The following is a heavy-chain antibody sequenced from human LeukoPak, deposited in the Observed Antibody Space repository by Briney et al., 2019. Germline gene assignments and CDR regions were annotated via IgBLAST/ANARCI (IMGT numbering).Heavy chain of an antibody. CDR2: ISYSGST. V-gene: IGHV4-59*08. Sequence: PSETLSLTCTVSGGSISSYYWSWIRQPPGKGLELIGYISYSGSTNYIPSLKSRVTMSLDTSKNQFSLKLSSVTAADTAVYYCARHETGTTLDYRGQGTLVTVSS. D-gene: IGHD1-7*01. CDR3: ARHETGTTLDY. J-gene: IGHJ4*02. CDR1: GGSISSYY.